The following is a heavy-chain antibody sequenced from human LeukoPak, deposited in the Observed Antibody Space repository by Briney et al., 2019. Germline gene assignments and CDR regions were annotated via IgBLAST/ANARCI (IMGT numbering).Heavy chain of an antibody. V-gene: IGHV3-74*03. J-gene: IGHJ4*02. CDR3: VRDSIEGATTFDL. CDR2: IKSDGSTT. Sequence: GGTLRLSGAATGFTFSNAWMSWVRQTPGKGLAGVGRIKSDGSTTAYVDSVKGRFTISRDNAKNTLELQMNSLRAEDTAVYYCVRDSIEGATTFDLWGQETLVTVSS. CDR1: GFTFSNAW. D-gene: IGHD3-16*01.